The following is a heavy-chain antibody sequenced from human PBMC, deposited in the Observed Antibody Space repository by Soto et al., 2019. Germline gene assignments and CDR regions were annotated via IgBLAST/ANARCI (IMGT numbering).Heavy chain of an antibody. Sequence: QVQLQESGPGLVKPSETLSLTCTVSGDSISKYYWNWIRQPPGKGLEWIGYIYYSGRTNYNPSLKSRVTISVDTSKNQFSLKLRSVTAADTAVYYCARDRGSYSYFDYWGQGTLVTVSS. D-gene: IGHD1-26*01. CDR3: ARDRGSYSYFDY. CDR2: IYYSGRT. CDR1: GDSISKYY. J-gene: IGHJ4*02. V-gene: IGHV4-59*01.